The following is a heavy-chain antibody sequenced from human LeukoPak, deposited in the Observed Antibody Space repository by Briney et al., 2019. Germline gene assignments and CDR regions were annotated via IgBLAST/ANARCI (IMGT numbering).Heavy chain of an antibody. CDR1: GGSISSYY. CDR3: ACNPSDGYNYYFDY. D-gene: IGHD5-24*01. J-gene: IGHJ4*02. Sequence: SETLSLTCTVSGGSISSYYWSWIRQPPGKGLEWIGYIYYSGSTNYNPSLKGRVTISVDTSKNQFSLKLSSVTAADTAVYYCACNPSDGYNYYFDYWGQGTLVTVSS. V-gene: IGHV4-59*08. CDR2: IYYSGST.